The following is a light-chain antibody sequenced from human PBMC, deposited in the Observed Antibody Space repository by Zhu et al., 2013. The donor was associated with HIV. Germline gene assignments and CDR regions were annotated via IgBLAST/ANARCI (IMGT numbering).Light chain of an antibody. CDR2: DVF. Sequence: QSALTQPRSVSGSPGQSVTISCTGTISDVGGYHYVSWYQQHPGKVPKLIIYDVFERPSGVPDRFSGSKSDNTASLSISGLQAEDEAEYHCCAYAGSYTVIFGGGTALTVL. CDR1: ISDVGGYHY. J-gene: IGLJ2*01. CDR3: CAYAGSYTVI. V-gene: IGLV2-11*01.